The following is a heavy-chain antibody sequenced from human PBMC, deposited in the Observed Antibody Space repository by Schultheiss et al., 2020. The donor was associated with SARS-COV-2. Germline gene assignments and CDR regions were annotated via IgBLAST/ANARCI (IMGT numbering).Heavy chain of an antibody. J-gene: IGHJ6*02. CDR1: GGSISSGDYY. CDR2: IYYSGST. Sequence: SQTLSLTCTVSGGSISSGDYYWSWIRQPPGKGLEWIGYIYYSGSTYYNPSLKSRVTISVDTSKNQFSLKLSSVTAADTAVYYCARGIGYDFWSGYYSYSGGMDVWGQGTTVTVSS. D-gene: IGHD3-3*01. V-gene: IGHV4-30-4*01. CDR3: ARGIGYDFWSGYYSYSGGMDV.